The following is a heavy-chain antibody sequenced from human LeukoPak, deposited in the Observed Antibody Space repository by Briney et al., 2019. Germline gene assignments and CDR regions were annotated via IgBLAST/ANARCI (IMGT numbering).Heavy chain of an antibody. CDR3: ARSYNYDSTGSYYFFYGMDV. Sequence: ASVKVSCKASGYTFSSFGISWVRQAPGQGLEWMGWISAYNGNTDYAQNLQGRVTLTTDTSTSTAYMELRSLRSDDTAIYYCARSYNYDSTGSYYFFYGMDVWGQGTTVTVSS. V-gene: IGHV1-18*01. CDR1: GYTFSSFG. D-gene: IGHD3-22*01. J-gene: IGHJ6*02. CDR2: ISAYNGNT.